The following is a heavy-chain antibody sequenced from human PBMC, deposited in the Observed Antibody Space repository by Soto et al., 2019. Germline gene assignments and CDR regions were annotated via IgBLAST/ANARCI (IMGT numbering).Heavy chain of an antibody. J-gene: IGHJ4*02. CDR1: GFTFSDYS. V-gene: IGHV3-48*02. Sequence: EVQLVESGGGLVQPGGSLRLSCAASGFTFSDYSMNWFRQAPGKGLEWLSYISGISGTIHYADSVKGRFTTSRDNGENSLYLQMNNLRDEDTAVYYCARDNLIGRGGYWGQGALVTAAS. CDR3: ARDNLIGRGGY. CDR2: ISGISGTI. D-gene: IGHD2-15*01.